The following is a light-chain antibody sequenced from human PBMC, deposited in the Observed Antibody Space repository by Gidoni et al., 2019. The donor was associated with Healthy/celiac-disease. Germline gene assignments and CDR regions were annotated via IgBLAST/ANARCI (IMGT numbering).Light chain of an antibody. J-gene: IGKJ4*01. CDR3: QQYYSTPLT. Sequence: IGMTLPSASLSVSLGERATINCKSSQSVLYSSNNKNYLAWYQQKPGQPPKLLIYWASTRESGVPDRFSGSGSGTDFTLTISSLQAEDVAVYYCQQYYSTPLTFGGGTKVEIK. CDR1: QSVLYSSNNKNY. CDR2: WAS. V-gene: IGKV4-1*01.